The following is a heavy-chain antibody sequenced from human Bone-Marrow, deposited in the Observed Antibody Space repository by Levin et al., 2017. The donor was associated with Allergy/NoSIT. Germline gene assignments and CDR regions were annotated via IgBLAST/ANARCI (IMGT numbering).Heavy chain of an antibody. CDR1: GFNIDDSA. V-gene: IGHV3-73*01. Sequence: KVSCTASGFNIDDSAIHWVRQASGKGLEWVGHIRTKPNNYQAAYAESVKGRFTISRDDSKNMVFLQMKSLRIDDTAVYYCTRWDAFDLWGQGTLVFVSS. CDR2: IRTKPNNYQA. J-gene: IGHJ3*01. CDR3: TRWDAFDL.